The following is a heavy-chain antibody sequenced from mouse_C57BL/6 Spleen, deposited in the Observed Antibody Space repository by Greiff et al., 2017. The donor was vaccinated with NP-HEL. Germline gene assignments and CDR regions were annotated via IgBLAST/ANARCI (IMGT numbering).Heavy chain of an antibody. J-gene: IGHJ4*01. CDR3: ARDHDYGAMDY. V-gene: IGHV3-6*01. Sequence: DSGPGLVKPSQSLSLTCSVTGYSITSGYYWNWIRQFPGNKLEWMGYISYDGSNNYNPSLRNRISITRDTSKNQFFLKLNSVTTEDTATYYCARDHDYGAMDYWGQGTSVTVSS. CDR2: ISYDGSN. CDR1: GYSITSGYY.